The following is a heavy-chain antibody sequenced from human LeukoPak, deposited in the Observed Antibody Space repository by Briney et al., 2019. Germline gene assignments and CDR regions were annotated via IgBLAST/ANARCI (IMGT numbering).Heavy chain of an antibody. J-gene: IGHJ5*02. Sequence: GGSLRLSCAASGFTFSSYAMSWVRQAPGKGLEWVSAISGSGGSTYYADSVKGRFTISRDNSKNTLYLQMNSLRAEDTAVYYCARGDIVVVPGAPNWFDPWGQGTLVTVSS. CDR2: ISGSGGST. D-gene: IGHD2-2*01. CDR1: GFTFSSYA. V-gene: IGHV3-23*01. CDR3: ARGDIVVVPGAPNWFDP.